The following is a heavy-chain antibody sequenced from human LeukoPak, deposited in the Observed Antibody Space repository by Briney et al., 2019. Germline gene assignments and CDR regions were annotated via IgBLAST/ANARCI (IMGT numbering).Heavy chain of an antibody. CDR2: IIPIFDTA. CDR3: ARDWNDVFDY. Sequence: GASVKVSCKASGGTFSSYAISWVRQAPGQGLEWMGGIIPIFDTANYPQKFQGRVTITADKSTSTAYMELSSLRSEDTAVYYCARDWNDVFDYWGQGTLVTVSS. D-gene: IGHD1-1*01. V-gene: IGHV1-69*06. CDR1: GGTFSSYA. J-gene: IGHJ4*02.